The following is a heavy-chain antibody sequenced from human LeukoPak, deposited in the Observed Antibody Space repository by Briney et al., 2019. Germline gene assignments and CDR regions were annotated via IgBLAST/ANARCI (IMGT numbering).Heavy chain of an antibody. D-gene: IGHD2-2*01. Sequence: GGSLRLSCAASGFTFSSYVMNWVRQAPGKGLEWVSVISGGGGSTYYADSVKGRLTISRDNSKNTLFLRMNSLRAEDTAVYYCAKGGYCSSTSCYVGWFDPWGQGTLVTVS. CDR2: ISGGGGST. V-gene: IGHV3-23*01. J-gene: IGHJ5*02. CDR3: AKGGYCSSTSCYVGWFDP. CDR1: GFTFSSYV.